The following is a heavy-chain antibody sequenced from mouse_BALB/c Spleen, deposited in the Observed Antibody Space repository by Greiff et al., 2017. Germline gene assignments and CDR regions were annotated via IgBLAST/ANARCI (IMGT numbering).Heavy chain of an antibody. Sequence: VKLQQSGAELVRPGVSVKISCKGSGYTFTDYAMHWVKQSHAKSLEWIGVISTYYGDASYNQKFKGKATMTVDKSSSTAYMELARLTSEDSAIYYCARRGNYDYDWFAYWGQGTLVTVSA. V-gene: IGHV1S137*01. CDR1: GYTFTDYA. J-gene: IGHJ3*01. D-gene: IGHD2-4*01. CDR2: ISTYYGDA. CDR3: ARRGNYDYDWFAY.